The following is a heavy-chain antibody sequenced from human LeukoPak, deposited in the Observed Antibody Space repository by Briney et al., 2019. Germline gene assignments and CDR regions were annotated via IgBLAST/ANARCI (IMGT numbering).Heavy chain of an antibody. V-gene: IGHV1-2*02. CDR2: INPNSGGT. CDR3: ARAPYSSSGSGYFDY. Sequence: ASVRVSCKASGYTFTGYYIHWVRQAPGQGLEWMGWINPNSGGTKYAQKFQGRVTMTRDTSISTAYMELSRLRSDDTALYYCARAPYSSSGSGYFDYWGQGTLVTVSS. D-gene: IGHD6-13*01. CDR1: GYTFTGYY. J-gene: IGHJ4*02.